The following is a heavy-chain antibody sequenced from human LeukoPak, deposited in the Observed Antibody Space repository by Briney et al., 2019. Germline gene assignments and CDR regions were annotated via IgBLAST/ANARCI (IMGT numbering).Heavy chain of an antibody. CDR3: ARSVGLYFDY. Sequence: GGSLRLSCAASGFTFSSYWVSWVRQAPGKGLEWVANIKQDGSEKYYVDSVKGRFTISRDNAKNSLYLQMNSLRAEDTAVYYCARSVGLYFDYWGQGTLVTVSS. CDR1: GFTFSSYW. V-gene: IGHV3-7*03. CDR2: IKQDGSEK. J-gene: IGHJ4*02. D-gene: IGHD1-26*01.